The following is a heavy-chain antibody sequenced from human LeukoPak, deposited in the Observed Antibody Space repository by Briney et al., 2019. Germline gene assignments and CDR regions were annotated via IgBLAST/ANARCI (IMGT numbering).Heavy chain of an antibody. CDR3: AKMPRITMVRGVIILNYYFDY. CDR1: GFTFSSYA. J-gene: IGHJ4*02. D-gene: IGHD3-10*01. CDR2: ISGSGDNT. Sequence: GGSLRLSCVASGFTFSSYAMNWVRQAPGKGLEWVSLISGSGDNTHYAGSVKGRLTIARDNSKNTLYLQVNSLRAEDTAVYYCAKMPRITMVRGVIILNYYFDYWGQGTLVTVSS. V-gene: IGHV3-23*01.